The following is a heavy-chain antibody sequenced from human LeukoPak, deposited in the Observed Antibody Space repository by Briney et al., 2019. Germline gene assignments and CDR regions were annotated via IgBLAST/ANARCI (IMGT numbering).Heavy chain of an antibody. CDR2: IIPIFGTA. V-gene: IGHV1-69*13. Sequence: SVKDSCKASGGTFSSYAISWVRQAPGQGLEWMGGIIPIFGTANYAQKFQGRVTITADESTSTAYMELSSLRSEDTAVYYCARDYIVVVPAAKGSWFDPWGQGTLVTVSS. CDR3: ARDYIVVVPAAKGSWFDP. CDR1: GGTFSSYA. J-gene: IGHJ5*02. D-gene: IGHD2-2*01.